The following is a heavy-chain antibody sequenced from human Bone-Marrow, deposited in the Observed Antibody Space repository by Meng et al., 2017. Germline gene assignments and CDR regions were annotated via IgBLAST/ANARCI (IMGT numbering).Heavy chain of an antibody. V-gene: IGHV3-15*01. Sequence: LWGAWGGVVRPGGSLRLSCAASGFTFSNAWMSWVRQAPGRGLEWVARIKSKTDGETPDYAAPVKGRFTISRDDSKNTLYLQMHSLKTEDTAVYYCNWNDFGDYWGQGALVTVSS. CDR1: GFTFSNAW. CDR2: IKSKTDGETP. J-gene: IGHJ4*02. CDR3: NWNDFGDY. D-gene: IGHD1-1*01.